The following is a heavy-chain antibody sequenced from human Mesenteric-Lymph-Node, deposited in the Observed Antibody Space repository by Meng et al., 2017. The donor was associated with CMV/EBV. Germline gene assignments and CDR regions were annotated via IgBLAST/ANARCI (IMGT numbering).Heavy chain of an antibody. CDR1: GYTFIDYY. J-gene: IGHJ4*02. V-gene: IGHV1-2*06. CDR2: INPKTGGG. Sequence: QVQLVQSGAEVKKPGASVRVPCKASGYTFIDYYINWVRQAPGQGLEWMGRINPKTGGGSYAQNFQGRVTMTRDTSINTAYMEVNRLNSDDTAMYYCARDRDTDWYSPFDYWGPGTLVTVSS. D-gene: IGHD3-9*01. CDR3: ARDRDTDWYSPFDY.